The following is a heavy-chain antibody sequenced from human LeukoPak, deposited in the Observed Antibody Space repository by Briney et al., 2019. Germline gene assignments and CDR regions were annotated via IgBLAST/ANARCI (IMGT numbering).Heavy chain of an antibody. V-gene: IGHV3-64*01. Sequence: PGGSLRLSCVASGFTFGSFPMHWVRQVPGKGLEYVSAISSTGETSYYANSVKDRFTISRDNSKNTLYLQMGSLRAEDMAVYYCARVMSGSGSKYFDYWGQGTLVTVSS. CDR2: ISSTGETS. CDR3: ARVMSGSGSKYFDY. CDR1: GFTFGSFP. J-gene: IGHJ4*02. D-gene: IGHD3-10*01.